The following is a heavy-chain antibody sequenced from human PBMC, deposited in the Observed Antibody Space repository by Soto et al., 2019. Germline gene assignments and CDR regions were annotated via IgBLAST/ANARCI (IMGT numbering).Heavy chain of an antibody. D-gene: IGHD1-20*01. J-gene: IGHJ5*02. V-gene: IGHV1-69*01. CDR1: GGTFSSYA. Sequence: QVQLLQSGAEVKKPGPSVKVSCKASGGTFSSYAISWVRQAPGQGLEWMGGSIPIFGTANYEQKFQGRVTSTAQESTSTDDMELSSLRSDDTAVYYCAGLSPNWNDPDWFEPWGQGTLVTVSS. CDR3: AGLSPNWNDPDWFEP. CDR2: SIPIFGTA.